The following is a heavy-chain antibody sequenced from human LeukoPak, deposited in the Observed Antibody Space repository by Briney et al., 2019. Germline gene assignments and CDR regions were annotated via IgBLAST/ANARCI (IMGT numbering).Heavy chain of an antibody. Sequence: PGGSLRLSCATSGFTFSDYTMNWVRQAPGKGLEWVSSIGTSGSIYYADSVRGRFTISRDNAKNSLYLQMDSQRAEDTAVYYCARRREPEIWGQGTMVTVSS. CDR3: ARRREPEI. V-gene: IGHV3-69-1*01. D-gene: IGHD1-14*01. CDR2: IGTSGSI. CDR1: GFTFSDYT. J-gene: IGHJ3*02.